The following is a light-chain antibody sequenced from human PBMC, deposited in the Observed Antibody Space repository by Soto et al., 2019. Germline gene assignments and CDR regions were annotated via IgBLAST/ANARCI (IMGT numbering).Light chain of an antibody. CDR3: QQYGSSPWT. J-gene: IGKJ1*01. Sequence: ETVLTQSPGTLSLSPGERATLSCRASQTIRSNYLAWYRQTPGQAPRLLIYGASNRATGIADRFSGSGSGTDVTLIISRLEPEDFALYYCQQYGSSPWTFGHGTEVEIK. CDR1: QTIRSNY. CDR2: GAS. V-gene: IGKV3-20*01.